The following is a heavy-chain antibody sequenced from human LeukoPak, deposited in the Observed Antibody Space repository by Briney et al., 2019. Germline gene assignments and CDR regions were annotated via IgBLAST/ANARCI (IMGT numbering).Heavy chain of an antibody. CDR1: GFPFNTYW. J-gene: IGHJ4*02. Sequence: PGGSLRLSCVASGFPFNTYWMTWVRQAPGKGLEWVANIEQDGGVKYYVDSVKGRFTVSRDNAKNSVYLQLNSLSVEDTAVYYCARHSRWTFDYWGQGNLVTVSS. CDR3: ARHSRWTFDY. V-gene: IGHV3-7*04. D-gene: IGHD4-23*01. CDR2: IEQDGGVK.